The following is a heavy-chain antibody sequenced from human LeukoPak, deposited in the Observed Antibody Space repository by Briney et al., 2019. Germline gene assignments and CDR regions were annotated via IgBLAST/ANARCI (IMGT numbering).Heavy chain of an antibody. V-gene: IGHV3-23*01. CDR3: ARDRDGYVLNNWFDP. D-gene: IGHD5-24*01. J-gene: IGHJ5*02. CDR2: ISGSGGST. Sequence: GGSLRLSCAASGFTFSSYAMSWVRQAPGKGLEWVSAISGSGGSTYYADSVKGRFTISRDNSKNTLYLQMNSLRAEDTAVYYCARDRDGYVLNNWFDPWGQGILVIVSS. CDR1: GFTFSSYA.